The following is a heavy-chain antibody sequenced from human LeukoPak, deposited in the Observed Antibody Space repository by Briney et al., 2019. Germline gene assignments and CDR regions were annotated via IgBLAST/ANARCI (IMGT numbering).Heavy chain of an antibody. CDR1: GYTFTSYD. V-gene: IGHV1-8*01. J-gene: IGHJ4*02. CDR2: MNPNSGNT. Sequence: ASVKVSCKASGYTFTSYDINWVRQATGQGLEWMGWMNPNSGNTGYAQKFQGRVTMTRNTSISTAYMELSSLRSEDTAVYYCARVGLLYYGSGSYQDFDYWGQGTLVTVSS. CDR3: ARVGLLYYGSGSYQDFDY. D-gene: IGHD3-10*01.